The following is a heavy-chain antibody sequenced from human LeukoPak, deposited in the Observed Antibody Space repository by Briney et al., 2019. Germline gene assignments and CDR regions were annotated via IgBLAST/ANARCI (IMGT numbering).Heavy chain of an antibody. V-gene: IGHV6-1*01. J-gene: IGHJ4*02. CDR2: TYYRSKWYN. Sequence: SQTLSLTCAISGDSVSSNSAAWNWIRQSPSRGLGWLGRTYYRSKWYNDYAVSVKSRITINPDTSKNQFSLQLNSVTPEDTAVYYCAREMMERVGAVTFFDYWGQGTLVTVSS. CDR1: GDSVSSNSAA. CDR3: AREMMERVGAVTFFDY. D-gene: IGHD1-26*01.